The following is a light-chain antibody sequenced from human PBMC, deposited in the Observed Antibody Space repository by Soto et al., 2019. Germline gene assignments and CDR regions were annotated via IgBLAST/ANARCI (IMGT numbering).Light chain of an antibody. Sequence: DIQMTQSPSSLSASVGDRVTITFRASQGSSNYLAWYQQKPGKVPKLLIYAASTLQSGVPSRFSGSGSGTDFTLTISSLQPEDVATYYCQKYNSAPSITVGQGTRLEIK. J-gene: IGKJ5*01. CDR1: QGSSNY. CDR2: AAS. CDR3: QKYNSAPSIT. V-gene: IGKV1-27*01.